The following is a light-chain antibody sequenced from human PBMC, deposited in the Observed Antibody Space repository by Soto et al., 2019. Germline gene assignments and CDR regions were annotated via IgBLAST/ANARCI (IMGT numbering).Light chain of an antibody. CDR2: ATS. V-gene: IGKV1-12*01. CDR3: QQANSFPLT. CDR1: HAISSC. J-gene: IGKJ4*01. Sequence: DIQMTQSPSSVSASVGDRVTITCSASHAISSCLAWYQQKPGKVPELLIYATSSLQSGVPSRFSGSGSGTDFTLTISSLQPEDFATYYCQQANSFPLTFGGGTKVEIK.